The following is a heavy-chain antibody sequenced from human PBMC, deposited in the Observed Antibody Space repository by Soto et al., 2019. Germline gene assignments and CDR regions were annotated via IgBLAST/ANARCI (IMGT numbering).Heavy chain of an antibody. CDR3: AKDRARENQTPYGMDV. J-gene: IGHJ6*02. Sequence: EMQLLESGGGLGQPGGSLRLSCVASPITVYNFAAMSWVRQTPERGLEWVSTISGRGDHSYYADSVKGRFTISRDNSNNRLYLQMDGLRVDDTAVYYCAKDRARENQTPYGMDVWGQGTTVTV. CDR1: PITVYNFAA. V-gene: IGHV3-23*01. CDR2: ISGRGDHS. D-gene: IGHD2-2*01.